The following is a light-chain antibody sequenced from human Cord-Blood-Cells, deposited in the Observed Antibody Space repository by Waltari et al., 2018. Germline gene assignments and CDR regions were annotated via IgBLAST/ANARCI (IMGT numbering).Light chain of an antibody. Sequence: EIVMTQSPATLSVSPGERATLSCRASQSVSSNLAWYQQKPGQAPRLLIYGASTRATGIPARFSGSGSGTEFTLPISSRRSENFAVYYCQQYNNWPPGTFGQGTKVEIK. V-gene: IGKV3-15*01. CDR1: QSVSSN. J-gene: IGKJ1*01. CDR3: QQYNNWPPGT. CDR2: GAS.